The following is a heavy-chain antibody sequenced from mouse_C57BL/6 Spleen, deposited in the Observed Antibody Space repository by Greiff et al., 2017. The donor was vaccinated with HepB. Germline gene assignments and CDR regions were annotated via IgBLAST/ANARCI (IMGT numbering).Heavy chain of an antibody. Sequence: EVMLVESEGGLVQPGSSMKLSCTASGFTFSDYYMAWVRQVPEKGLEWVANINYDGSSTYYLDSLKSRFIISRDNAKNILYLQMSSLKSEDTATYYCARGGLRPYWYFDVWGTGTTVTVSS. D-gene: IGHD2-4*01. CDR1: GFTFSDYY. J-gene: IGHJ1*03. CDR3: ARGGLRPYWYFDV. V-gene: IGHV5-16*01. CDR2: INYDGSST.